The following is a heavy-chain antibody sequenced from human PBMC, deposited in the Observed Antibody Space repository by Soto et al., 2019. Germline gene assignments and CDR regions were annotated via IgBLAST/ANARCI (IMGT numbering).Heavy chain of an antibody. CDR2: ISGSGGST. J-gene: IGHJ5*02. Sequence: EVQLLESGGGLVQPGGSLRLSCAASGFTFSSYAMSWVRQAPGKGLEWVSAISGSGGSTYYADSVKGRFTISRDNSKNTLYLQMNSLRAEDTAVYYCAKDLQSIAAAGTPWFDPWGQGTLVTVSS. CDR1: GFTFSSYA. V-gene: IGHV3-23*01. D-gene: IGHD6-13*01. CDR3: AKDLQSIAAAGTPWFDP.